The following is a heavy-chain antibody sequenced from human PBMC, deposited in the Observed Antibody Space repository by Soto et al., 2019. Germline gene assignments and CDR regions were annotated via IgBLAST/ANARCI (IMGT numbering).Heavy chain of an antibody. CDR1: AASITSSY. Sequence: SETLSLTCTVSAASITSSYWSWIRQPPEKGLEWVGYVHYSGATNYNPSLNSRVTISIDTSKSQFSLNLRSVTAADTAVYYCARHALQEGAFDIWGQGTMVTVSS. CDR2: VHYSGAT. D-gene: IGHD4-4*01. J-gene: IGHJ3*02. V-gene: IGHV4-59*08. CDR3: ARHALQEGAFDI.